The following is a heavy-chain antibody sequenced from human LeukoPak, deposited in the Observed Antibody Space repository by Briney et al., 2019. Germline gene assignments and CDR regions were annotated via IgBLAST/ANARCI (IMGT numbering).Heavy chain of an antibody. V-gene: IGHV3-74*01. J-gene: IGHJ3*02. CDR2: ISTDGSST. D-gene: IGHD6-6*01. CDR1: GFTFSSYW. CDR3: VREYSCSSGRAFDM. Sequence: GGSLRLSCAASGFTFSSYWMHWVRQAPGKGLVWVSRISTDGSSTNSADSVKGRLTISRDNAKNTLYLQMNSLRAEDTAVYYCVREYSCSSGRAFDMWGQGTMVTVSP.